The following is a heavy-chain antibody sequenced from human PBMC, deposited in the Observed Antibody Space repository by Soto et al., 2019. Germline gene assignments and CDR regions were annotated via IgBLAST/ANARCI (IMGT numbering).Heavy chain of an antibody. J-gene: IGHJ6*03. CDR3: ARGPYDFWSGPPYYMDV. CDR1: GDSVSSNSAA. CDR2: TYYRSKWYN. Sequence: QTLSLTCAISGDSVSSNSAAWNWIRQSPSRGLEWLGRTYYRSKWYNDYAVSVKSRITINPDTSKNQFSLQLNPVTPEDTAVYYCARGPYDFWSGPPYYMDVWGKGTTVTVSS. D-gene: IGHD3-3*01. V-gene: IGHV6-1*01.